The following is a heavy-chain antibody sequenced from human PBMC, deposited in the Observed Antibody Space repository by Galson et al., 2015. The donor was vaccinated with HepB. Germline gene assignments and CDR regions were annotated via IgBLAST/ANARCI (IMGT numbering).Heavy chain of an antibody. V-gene: IGHV3-30-3*01. CDR1: GFTFSSYA. CDR2: ISYDGSNK. J-gene: IGHJ6*02. CDR3: ARGELSIAARSGMDV. D-gene: IGHD6-6*01. Sequence: SLRLSCAASGFTFSSYAMHWVRQAPGKGLEWVAVISYDGSNKYYADSVKGRFTISRDNSKNTLYLQMNSLRAEDTAVYYCARGELSIAARSGMDVWG.